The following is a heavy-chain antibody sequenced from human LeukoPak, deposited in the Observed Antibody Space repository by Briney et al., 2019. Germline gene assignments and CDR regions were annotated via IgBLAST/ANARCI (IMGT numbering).Heavy chain of an antibody. J-gene: IGHJ4*02. CDR2: ISSSSSYI. CDR1: GGSISSSS. D-gene: IGHD1-26*01. Sequence: ETLSLTCTVSGGSISSSSYYWGWIRQPPGKGLEWVSSISSSSSYIYYAHSVKGRFTISRDNAKNSLYLQMSSLRAEDTAVYYCARVVGAWELRYFDYWGQGTLVTVSS. V-gene: IGHV3-21*01. CDR3: ARVVGAWELRYFDY.